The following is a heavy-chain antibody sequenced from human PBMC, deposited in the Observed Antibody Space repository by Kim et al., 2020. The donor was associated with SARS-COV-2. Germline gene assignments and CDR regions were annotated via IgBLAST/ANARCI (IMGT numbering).Heavy chain of an antibody. D-gene: IGHD3-10*01. CDR1: GDSSSSSY. Sequence: SETLSLTCTISGDSSSSSYWNWFRQPPGKGLEWIGYISYSGNTNYRPSLKSRVAISVDTSKSQLSLKVRSVTAADTAVYYCARQRGQYPAPLDYLRQ. V-gene: IGHV4-59*08. J-gene: IGHJ4*01. CDR2: ISYSGNT. CDR3: ARQRGQYPAPLDY.